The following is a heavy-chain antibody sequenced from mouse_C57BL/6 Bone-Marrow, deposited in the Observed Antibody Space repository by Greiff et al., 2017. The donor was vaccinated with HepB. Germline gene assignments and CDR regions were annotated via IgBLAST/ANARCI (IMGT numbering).Heavy chain of an antibody. J-gene: IGHJ2*01. V-gene: IGHV1-81*01. CDR1: GYTFTSYG. CDR2: IYPRSGNT. Sequence: QVHVKQSGAELARPGASVKLSCKASGYTFTSYGISWVKQRTGQGLEWIGEIYPRSGNTYYNEKFKGKATLTADKSSSTAYMELLSLTSEDSAVYFCARPLYYDYDKWGQGTTLTVSS. D-gene: IGHD2-4*01. CDR3: ARPLYYDYDK.